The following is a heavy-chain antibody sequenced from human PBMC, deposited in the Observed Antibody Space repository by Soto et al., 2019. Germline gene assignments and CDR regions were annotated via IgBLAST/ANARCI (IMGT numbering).Heavy chain of an antibody. J-gene: IGHJ3*02. Sequence: GGSLRLSCAASGFTFDDYTMHWVRQAPGKGLEWVSLISWEAGRTYYADSGKGRFTITRDNSKNSLYLQMNSLRTEDTALYYCAKDNYDSSGYYLRSSGAFDIWGQGTMVTVSS. CDR2: ISWEAGRT. CDR1: GFTFDDYT. CDR3: AKDNYDSSGYYLRSSGAFDI. D-gene: IGHD3-22*01. V-gene: IGHV3-43*01.